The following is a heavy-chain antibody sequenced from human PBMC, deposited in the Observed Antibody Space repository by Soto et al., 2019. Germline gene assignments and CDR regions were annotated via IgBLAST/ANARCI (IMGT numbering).Heavy chain of an antibody. CDR3: ARHGIQVSHDV. Sequence: ESLKISCAASGFTFSSYSMDWVRQAPGQGLEWISYITTSSHTIYYADSVRGRFTISRDNAKNSLFLQMNSLRDEDTAVYYCARHGIQVSHDVWGQGTTVTVSS. D-gene: IGHD5-18*01. CDR2: ITTSSHTI. CDR1: GFTFSSYS. V-gene: IGHV3-48*02. J-gene: IGHJ6*02.